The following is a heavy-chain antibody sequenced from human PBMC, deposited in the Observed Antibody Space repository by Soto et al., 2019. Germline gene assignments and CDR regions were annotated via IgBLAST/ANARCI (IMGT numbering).Heavy chain of an antibody. CDR2: IYPGDSDT. J-gene: IGHJ4*02. D-gene: IGHD6-19*01. Sequence: ESLKISCKGSGYTFTSYWIAWVRQMPGKGLEWMGIIYPGDSDTRYSPSFQGQVSISADKSISTAYLQWSSLKASDTAMYYCARQDGSALYYFDYWGQGTLVTV. CDR1: GYTFTSYW. V-gene: IGHV5-51*01. CDR3: ARQDGSALYYFDY.